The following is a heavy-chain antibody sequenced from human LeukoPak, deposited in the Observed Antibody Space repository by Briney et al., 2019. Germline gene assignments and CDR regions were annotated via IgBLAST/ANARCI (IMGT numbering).Heavy chain of an antibody. Sequence: GGSLRLSCAASGFSVSYNYMAWVRQSPGKGLEWVSIIYSGDFTYYADSVKGRFTISRDSAKNTISPQMNSLRPGDTAIYYCAQQGVVGAFDVWGQGTMVTVSS. CDR2: IYSGDFT. CDR1: GFSVSYNY. V-gene: IGHV3-53*05. CDR3: AQQGVVGAFDV. J-gene: IGHJ3*01. D-gene: IGHD2-15*01.